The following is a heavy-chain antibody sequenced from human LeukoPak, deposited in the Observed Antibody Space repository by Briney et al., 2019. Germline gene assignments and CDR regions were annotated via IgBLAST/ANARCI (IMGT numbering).Heavy chain of an antibody. CDR2: ISYDGSSK. CDR3: ARMVTEHCGMDV. Sequence: EGSLRLSCAASGFAFNIYAMHWVRQAPGKGLEWVALISYDGSSKYYADSVKGRFTISRDNSNNTLYLQMRTLRAEDTAVYYCARMVTEHCGMDVWGQGTTVTVSS. V-gene: IGHV3-30*04. J-gene: IGHJ6*02. CDR1: GFAFNIYA. D-gene: IGHD2-21*02.